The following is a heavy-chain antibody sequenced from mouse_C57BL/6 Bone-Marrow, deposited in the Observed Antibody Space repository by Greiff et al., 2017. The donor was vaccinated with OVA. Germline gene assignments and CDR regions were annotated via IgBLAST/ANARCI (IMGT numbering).Heavy chain of an antibody. CDR3: TALFITTVVEDWYFDV. V-gene: IGHV14-4*01. Sequence: EVQLQQSGAELVRPGASVKLSCTASGFNIQDDYMHWVKQRPEQGLEWIGWIDPENGDTEYASKFQGKATITADTSSNTAYLQLSSLTSEDTAVYYCTALFITTVVEDWYFDVWGTGTTVTVSS. D-gene: IGHD1-1*01. J-gene: IGHJ1*03. CDR1: GFNIQDDY. CDR2: IDPENGDT.